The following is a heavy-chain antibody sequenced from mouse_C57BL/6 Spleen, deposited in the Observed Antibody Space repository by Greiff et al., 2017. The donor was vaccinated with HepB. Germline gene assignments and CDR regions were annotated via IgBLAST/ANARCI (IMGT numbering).Heavy chain of an antibody. CDR2: IYPSDSET. Sequence: QVQLQQPGAELVRPGSSVKLSCKASGYTFTSYWMDWVKQRPGQGLEWIGKIYPSDSETHYNQKFKDKATLTVDKSSSTAYMQLSSLTSEDSSVYYCARNVLGAPWFAYWGQGTLVTVSA. CDR1: GYTFTSYW. CDR3: ARNVLGAPWFAY. V-gene: IGHV1-61*01. J-gene: IGHJ3*01.